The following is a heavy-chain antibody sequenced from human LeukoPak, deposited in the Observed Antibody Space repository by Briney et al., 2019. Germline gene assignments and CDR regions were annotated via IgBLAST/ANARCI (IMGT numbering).Heavy chain of an antibody. D-gene: IGHD3-3*01. J-gene: IGHJ4*02. Sequence: AASVKASCKASGYIFTGYYMHWVRQAPGQGLEWMGWINPNSGGTNYAQKFQGRVTMTRDTSISTAYMELSRLRSDDTAVYYCARGSDDFWSGYSPSYWGQGTLVTVSS. V-gene: IGHV1-2*02. CDR3: ARGSDDFWSGYSPSY. CDR2: INPNSGGT. CDR1: GYIFTGYY.